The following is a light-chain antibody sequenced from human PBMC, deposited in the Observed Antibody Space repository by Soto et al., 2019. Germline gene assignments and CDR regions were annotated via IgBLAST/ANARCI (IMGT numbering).Light chain of an antibody. CDR3: QEYTNVPA. J-gene: IGKJ4*01. V-gene: IGKV1-27*01. Sequence: DIQMTQSPSSLSASVGDRVPITCRASQGISNYLAWYQQIPGKVPKLLISAASTLQSGVPSRFSGSGSGTDFTLTISSLQPEDVATYYGQEYTNVPAFGGGTKVEIK. CDR2: AAS. CDR1: QGISNY.